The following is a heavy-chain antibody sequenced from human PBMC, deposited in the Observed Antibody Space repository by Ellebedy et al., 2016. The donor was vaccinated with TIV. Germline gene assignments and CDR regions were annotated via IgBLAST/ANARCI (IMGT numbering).Heavy chain of an antibody. CDR1: GDIFSRYA. Sequence: ASVKVSXXASGDIFSRYAMTWVRQAPGQGLEWVGWISAYNGNTYYAQKLQGRVTVTADMSTSTAYMELRGLRSDDTAVYYCARGRYGDVWGKGATITVSS. D-gene: IGHD1-1*01. CDR2: ISAYNGNT. J-gene: IGHJ6*04. V-gene: IGHV1-18*01. CDR3: ARGRYGDV.